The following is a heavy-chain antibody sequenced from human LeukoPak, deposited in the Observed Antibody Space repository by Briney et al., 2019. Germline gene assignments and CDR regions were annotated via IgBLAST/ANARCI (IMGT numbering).Heavy chain of an antibody. CDR3: ASSRYCSSTSCYVENLFNFDY. CDR2: INSDGFSI. D-gene: IGHD2-2*01. J-gene: IGHJ4*02. V-gene: IGHV3-74*01. CDR1: GFTFSSYW. Sequence: PGGSLRLSCAASGFTFSSYWMHWVRQAPGKGLVWVSRINSDGFSISYADSVKGRFTISRDNAKNSLYLQMNSLRAEDTAVYYCASSRYCSSTSCYVENLFNFDYWGQGTLVTVSS.